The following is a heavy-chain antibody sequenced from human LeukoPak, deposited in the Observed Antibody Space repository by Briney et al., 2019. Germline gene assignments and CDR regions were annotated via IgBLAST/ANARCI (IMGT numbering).Heavy chain of an antibody. D-gene: IGHD4-17*01. CDR3: ARERSAVTNFDY. CDR1: GGSFSGYY. CDR2: INHSGTT. J-gene: IGHJ4*02. Sequence: SETLSLTCAVYGGSFSGYYWSWIRQPPGKGLEWIGEINHSGTTNYNPSLKSRVTISVDTSKNQFSLKLSSVTAADTAVYYCARERSAVTNFDYWSQGTLVTVSP. V-gene: IGHV4-34*01.